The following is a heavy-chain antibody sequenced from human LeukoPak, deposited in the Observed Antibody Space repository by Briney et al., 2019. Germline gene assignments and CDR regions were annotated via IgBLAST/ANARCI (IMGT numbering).Heavy chain of an antibody. CDR2: INPDSGGT. D-gene: IGHD6-13*01. Sequence: ASVKVSCKASGYTFSDYYMHWVRQAPGQGLEWMGWINPDSGGTKYAQKFQDRVTMTSDTSISTAYMELSRLRSDDTAVYYCARDLLGKAAAVWDYWGQGTLVTVSS. J-gene: IGHJ4*02. CDR3: ARDLLGKAAAVWDY. V-gene: IGHV1-2*02. CDR1: GYTFSDYY.